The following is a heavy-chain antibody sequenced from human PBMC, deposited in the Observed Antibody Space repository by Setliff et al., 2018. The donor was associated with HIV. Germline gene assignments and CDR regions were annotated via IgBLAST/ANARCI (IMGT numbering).Heavy chain of an antibody. V-gene: IGHV4-34*01. CDR2: INHSGRT. CDR1: SESFSGFY. D-gene: IGHD3-22*01. CDR3: ARQAIFGYYDSSGYLDY. Sequence: SETLSLTCAVYSESFSGFYWTWIRQPPGKGLEWIGDINHSGRTNYNPSLKSRVTTSVDTSKNLFSLRLSSVTASDTAVYYCARQAIFGYYDSSGYLDYWGQGTLVTVSS. J-gene: IGHJ4*02.